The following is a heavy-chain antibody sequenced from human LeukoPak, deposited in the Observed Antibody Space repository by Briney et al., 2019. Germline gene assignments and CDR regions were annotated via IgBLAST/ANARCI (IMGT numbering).Heavy chain of an antibody. CDR1: GASFSGYY. CDR2: INHSGST. D-gene: IGHD4-17*01. J-gene: IGHJ4*02. Sequence: SQTLSLTCAVYGASFSGYYWSWIRQPPGKWLEWVGEINHSGSTNYNPSLKSRVTISVDTSKNQFSLKLSSVTAADTAVYYCARGQDYGDYVLDYWGQGTLVTVSS. CDR3: ARGQDYGDYVLDY. V-gene: IGHV4-34*01.